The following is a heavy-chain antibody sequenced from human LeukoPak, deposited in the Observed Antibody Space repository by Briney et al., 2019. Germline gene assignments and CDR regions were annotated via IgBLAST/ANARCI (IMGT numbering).Heavy chain of an antibody. CDR1: GFTFSTYG. D-gene: IGHD6-25*01. J-gene: IGHJ4*02. V-gene: IGHV3-30*18. CDR2: ISYDGSNK. CDR3: AKDQTSIAAAVALDC. Sequence: GRSLRLSCATSGFTFSTYGMHWVRQAPGKGLEWVAVISYDGSNKYYADSVKGRFTISRDNSKNTLYLQMNSLRAEDTAVYYCAKDQTSIAAAVALDCWGQGTLVTVSS.